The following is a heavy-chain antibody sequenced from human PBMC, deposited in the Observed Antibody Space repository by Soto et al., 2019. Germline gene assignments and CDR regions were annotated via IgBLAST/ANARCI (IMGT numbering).Heavy chain of an antibody. V-gene: IGHV4-34*01. D-gene: IGHD3-16*02. CDR2: MNRGGSS. CDR1: GESFSGFF. Sequence: QVQLHQWGAGLLKPSETLSLTCSVYGESFSGFFWTWVRLPPGQGLEWIGEMNRGGSSNYNPSLKSRVTISVDSSKKQFSLTLTSVTAADTGVYCCARRIPGYRPYMDVWGKGTTVTVSS. J-gene: IGHJ6*03. CDR3: ARRIPGYRPYMDV.